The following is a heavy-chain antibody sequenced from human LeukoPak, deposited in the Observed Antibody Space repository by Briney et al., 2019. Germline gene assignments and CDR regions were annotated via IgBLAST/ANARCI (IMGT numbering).Heavy chain of an antibody. CDR3: AELGITMIGGV. D-gene: IGHD3-10*02. Sequence: GGSLRLSCTTSGFTFTDYWMTWVRQAPGKGLEWVANINQDGSKKFYVDSVKGRFTISRDNAKNSLYLQMNSLRAEDTAVYYCAELGITMIGGVWGKGTTVTISS. J-gene: IGHJ6*04. CDR1: GFTFTDYW. V-gene: IGHV3-7*01. CDR2: INQDGSKK.